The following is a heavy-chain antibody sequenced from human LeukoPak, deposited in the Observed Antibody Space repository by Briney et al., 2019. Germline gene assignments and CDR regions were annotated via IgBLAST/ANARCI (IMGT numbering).Heavy chain of an antibody. CDR3: ARGGCSGGSCYYYFDY. CDR2: IYYSGST. V-gene: IGHV4-30-4*01. Sequence: PSQTLSLTCTVSGGSISSGDYYWRWIRQPPGKGLEWIGYIYYSGSTYYNPSLKSRVTISVDTSKNQFSLKLSSVTAADTAVYYCARGGCSGGSCYYYFDYWGQGTLVTVSS. CDR1: GGSISSGDYY. J-gene: IGHJ4*02. D-gene: IGHD2-15*01.